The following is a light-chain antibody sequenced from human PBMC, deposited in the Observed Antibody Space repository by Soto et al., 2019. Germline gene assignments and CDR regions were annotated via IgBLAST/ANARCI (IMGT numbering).Light chain of an antibody. Sequence: QSALTQPASVSGSPGQSITLSCTGTSSDVGNYNLVSWYQQHPGKAPKLMIYEGSRRPSGVSNRFSGSKSGNAASLTISGLQAEDEADYYCCSYASDRTYVFGSGTKPTVL. CDR2: EGS. V-gene: IGLV2-23*01. CDR1: SSDVGNYNL. CDR3: CSYASDRTYV. J-gene: IGLJ1*01.